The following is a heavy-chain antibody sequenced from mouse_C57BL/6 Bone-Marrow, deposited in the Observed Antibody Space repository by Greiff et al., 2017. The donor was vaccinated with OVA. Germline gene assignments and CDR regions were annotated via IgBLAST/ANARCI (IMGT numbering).Heavy chain of an antibody. CDR3: AINSHSTLNYYAMDY. CDR1: GYTFTSYW. J-gene: IGHJ4*01. V-gene: IGHV1-74*01. CDR2: IHPSDSDT. Sequence: VQLQQPGAELVKPGASVKVSCKASGYTFTSYWMHWVKQRPGQGLEWIGRIHPSDSDTNYNQKFKGKATLTVDKSSSTAYMQLSSLTSEDSAVYYSAINSHSTLNYYAMDYWGQGTSVTVSS. D-gene: IGHD2-1*01.